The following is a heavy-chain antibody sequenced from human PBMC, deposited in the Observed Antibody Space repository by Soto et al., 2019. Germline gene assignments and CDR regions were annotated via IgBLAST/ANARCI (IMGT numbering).Heavy chain of an antibody. V-gene: IGHV1-2*02. CDR3: ARETDVFTDGAHDR. J-gene: IGHJ5*02. CDR2: IIPHSGET. CDR1: GYSFTSYY. D-gene: IGHD3-10*01. Sequence: QVQLVQSGAEVKRPGASVKVSCKASGYSFTSYYMHWVRQAPGQGLEWMGWIIPHSGETNYAQKFQARVTLTRDTSISTAYMQLSGLTSDARAVYYCARETDVFTDGAHDRWGQGTLVTVSS.